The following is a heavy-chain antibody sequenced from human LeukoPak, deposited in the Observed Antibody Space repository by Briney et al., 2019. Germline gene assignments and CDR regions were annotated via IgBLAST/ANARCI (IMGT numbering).Heavy chain of an antibody. Sequence: ASVKVSCKASGYTFTGYYMHWVRQAPGQGLEWMGWINPNSGGTNYAHKFQGWVTMTRDTSITTACMELSRLRSHDTAVYYCARAGIVGAKTLGLRSDFDIWGQGTMVTVSS. CDR2: INPNSGGT. D-gene: IGHD1-26*01. J-gene: IGHJ3*02. CDR3: ARAGIVGAKTLGLRSDFDI. CDR1: GYTFTGYY. V-gene: IGHV1-2*04.